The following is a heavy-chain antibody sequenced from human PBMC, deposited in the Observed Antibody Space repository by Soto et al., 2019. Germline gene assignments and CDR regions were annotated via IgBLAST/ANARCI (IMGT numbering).Heavy chain of an antibody. Sequence: EVRLLESGGDLVQPGGSLRLSCAASGFTFSSYGMSWVRQAPGKGLEWVSGISGTGGSTYYADSVKGRFTISRDNSKNTLFVQMDSLRAEDTAVYYCARKSDCSGGSCPYYFDYWGQGTLVTVSS. J-gene: IGHJ4*02. CDR1: GFTFSSYG. CDR3: ARKSDCSGGSCPYYFDY. V-gene: IGHV3-23*01. D-gene: IGHD2-15*01. CDR2: ISGTGGST.